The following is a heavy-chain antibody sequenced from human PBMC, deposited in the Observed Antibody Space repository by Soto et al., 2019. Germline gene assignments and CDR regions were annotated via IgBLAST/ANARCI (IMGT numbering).Heavy chain of an antibody. CDR2: IIPIPGTA. Sequence: QVQLVQSGAEVKKPGSSVKVSCKASGGTFSSYAISWVRQAPGQGLEWMGGIIPIPGTANYAQKFQGRVTITADESTSTAYMELSSLRSEDTAVYYCARSQGSSTSLEIYYYYSYGMDVWGQGTTVTVSS. D-gene: IGHD2-2*01. CDR3: ARSQGSSTSLEIYYYYSYGMDV. V-gene: IGHV1-69*01. J-gene: IGHJ6*02. CDR1: GGTFSSYA.